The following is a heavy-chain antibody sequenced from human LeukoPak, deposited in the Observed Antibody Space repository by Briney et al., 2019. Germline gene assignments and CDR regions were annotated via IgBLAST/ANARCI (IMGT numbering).Heavy chain of an antibody. Sequence: SGGSLRLSCAPSGFAFTSYSMNWVRQAPGKGLEWVSSISSKSNYIYYADSVKGRFTISRDNAKNTLYLQMNSLRAEDTAVYYCAKEAANFWSGYYSDYWGQGTLVTVSS. CDR3: AKEAANFWSGYYSDY. J-gene: IGHJ4*02. CDR2: ISSKSNYI. CDR1: GFAFTSYS. D-gene: IGHD3-3*01. V-gene: IGHV3-21*04.